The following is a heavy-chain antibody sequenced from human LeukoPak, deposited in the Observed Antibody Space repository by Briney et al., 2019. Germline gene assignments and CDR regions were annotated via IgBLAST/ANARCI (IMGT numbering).Heavy chain of an antibody. CDR3: ARDLHDSSASAFDY. D-gene: IGHD3-22*01. CDR2: IKQDGSGK. V-gene: IGHV3-7*03. Sequence: PGGSLRLSCAASGFTFSSYWMSWVRQAPGKGLEWVANIKQDGSGKYYVDSVKGRFTISRDNAKNSLYLQMNSLRSEDTAVYYCARDLHDSSASAFDYWGQGTLVTVSS. J-gene: IGHJ4*02. CDR1: GFTFSSYW.